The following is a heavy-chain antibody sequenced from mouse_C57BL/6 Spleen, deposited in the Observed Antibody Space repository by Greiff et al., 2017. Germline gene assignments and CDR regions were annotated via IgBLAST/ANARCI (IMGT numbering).Heavy chain of an antibody. CDR3: AAYYYGSSYVAWFAY. Sequence: EVQLQQSGAELVKPGASVKLSCTASGFNIKDYYMHWVKQRTEQGLEWIGRIDPEDGETKYAPKFPGKATITADTSSNTAYLQLSSLTSEDAAVYYCAAYYYGSSYVAWFAYWGQGTLVTVSA. D-gene: IGHD1-1*01. CDR1: GFNIKDYY. CDR2: IDPEDGET. V-gene: IGHV14-2*01. J-gene: IGHJ3*01.